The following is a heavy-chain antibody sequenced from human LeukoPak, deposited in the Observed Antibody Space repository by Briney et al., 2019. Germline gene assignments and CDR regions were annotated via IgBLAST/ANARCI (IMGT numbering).Heavy chain of an antibody. V-gene: IGHV3-74*01. D-gene: IGHD4-17*01. CDR1: GFTFSSYW. J-gene: IGHJ5*02. Sequence: GGSLRLSCAASGFTFSSYWMHWVRQTPGKGLVWVSRINSDGSTSSYADSVKGRFTISRDNAKNTLYLQMSSLRAEDTAVYYCARARDYGDYVNWFDPWGQGTLVTVSS. CDR3: ARARDYGDYVNWFDP. CDR2: INSDGSTS.